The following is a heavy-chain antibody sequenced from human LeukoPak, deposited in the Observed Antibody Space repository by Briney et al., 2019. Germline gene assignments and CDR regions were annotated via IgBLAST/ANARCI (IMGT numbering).Heavy chain of an antibody. D-gene: IGHD4-17*01. CDR3: VHRDSKANFYGFAY. Sequence: SGPTLVKPTQTLTLTCAFSGFSLSTSAVGVGWIRQPPGKALEWLALIYWDDNERYSPSLMGRLTITKDTSKNQVVLTMTNMDPVDTATYYCVHRDSKANFYGFAYWGQGTLVTVSS. V-gene: IGHV2-5*02. CDR2: IYWDDNE. J-gene: IGHJ4*02. CDR1: GFSLSTSAVG.